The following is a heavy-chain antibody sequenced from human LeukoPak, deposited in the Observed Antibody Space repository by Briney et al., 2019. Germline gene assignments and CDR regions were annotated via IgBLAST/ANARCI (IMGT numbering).Heavy chain of an antibody. CDR1: GYSISSGYY. Sequence: PSETLSLTCTVSGYSISSGYYWAWIRQPPGKGLEWIGSIFHTGSTYHNPSLKSRVTISVNTSKNQFSLKLSSVTAADTAVYYCARHGGYCSSTSCYGPVHLDYWGQGTLVTVSS. V-gene: IGHV4-38-2*02. CDR3: ARHGGYCSSTSCYGPVHLDY. CDR2: IFHTGST. J-gene: IGHJ4*02. D-gene: IGHD2-2*03.